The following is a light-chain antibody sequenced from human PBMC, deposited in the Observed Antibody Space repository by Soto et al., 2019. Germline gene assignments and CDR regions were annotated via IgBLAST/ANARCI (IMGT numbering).Light chain of an antibody. CDR2: QDS. J-gene: IGLJ2*01. Sequence: SSELTQPPSVSVSPGQTASITCSGDKLGDKYACWYQQKQGQSPVLVIYQDSKRPSGIPERFSGSNSGNTATLTISGTQAMDEADYYCQAWDSSTVVFGGGTKLTVL. CDR1: KLGDKY. V-gene: IGLV3-1*01. CDR3: QAWDSSTVV.